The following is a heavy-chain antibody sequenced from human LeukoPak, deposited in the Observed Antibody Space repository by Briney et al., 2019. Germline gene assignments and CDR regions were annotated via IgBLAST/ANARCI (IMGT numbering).Heavy chain of an antibody. V-gene: IGHV3-23*01. CDR3: ASSSRGLTDY. Sequence: PGXXLRLSCAASGFTFSSYAMSWVRQAPGKGLEWVSAISGSGGSTYCADSVKGRFTISRDNSKNTLYLQMNSLRAEDTAVYYCASSSRGLTDYWGQGTLVTVSS. CDR1: GFTFSSYA. J-gene: IGHJ4*02. CDR2: ISGSGGST.